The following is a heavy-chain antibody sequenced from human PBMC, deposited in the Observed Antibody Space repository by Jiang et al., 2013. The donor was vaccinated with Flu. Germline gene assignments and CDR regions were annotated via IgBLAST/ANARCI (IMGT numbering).Heavy chain of an antibody. CDR1: GYAFTSHY. D-gene: IGHD3-16*01. CDR2: INPNGGGT. CDR3: ARDTSAADSVWWFDP. V-gene: IGHV1-46*01. Sequence: SGAEVKKPGASVKISCKASGYAFTSHYMHWVRQAPGQGLEWMAIINPNGGGTNFAQNFQGRVTLTGDTSTNTVYMELSSLRSEDTAVYYCARDTSAADSVWWFDPWGQGTLVTVSS. J-gene: IGHJ5*02.